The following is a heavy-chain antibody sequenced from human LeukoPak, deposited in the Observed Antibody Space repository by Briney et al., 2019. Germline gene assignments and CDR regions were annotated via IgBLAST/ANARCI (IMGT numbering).Heavy chain of an antibody. V-gene: IGHV3-13*01. CDR2: IGTAGDT. Sequence: GGSLRLSCAASGFTFSSYDMHWVRQATGKGLEWVSAIGTAGDTYYPGSVKGRFTISRENAKNSLYLQMNSLRAGDTAVYYCARGVRRGLWFGELLVIGPWFDPWGQGTLVTVSS. J-gene: IGHJ5*02. CDR1: GFTFSSYD. D-gene: IGHD3-10*01. CDR3: ARGVRRGLWFGELLVIGPWFDP.